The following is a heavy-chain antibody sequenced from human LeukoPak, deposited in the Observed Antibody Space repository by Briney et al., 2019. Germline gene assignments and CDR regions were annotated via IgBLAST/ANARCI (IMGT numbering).Heavy chain of an antibody. CDR3: AKADHPGYSGYDYFDY. D-gene: IGHD5-12*01. V-gene: IGHV3-9*01. J-gene: IGHJ4*02. CDR2: ISWNSGSI. Sequence: GGSLRLSCAASGFTFDDYAMHWVRQAPGKGLEWVSGISWNSGSIGYADSVEGRFTISRDNAKNSLYLQMNSLRAEDTALYYCAKADHPGYSGYDYFDYWGQGTLVIVSS. CDR1: GFTFDDYA.